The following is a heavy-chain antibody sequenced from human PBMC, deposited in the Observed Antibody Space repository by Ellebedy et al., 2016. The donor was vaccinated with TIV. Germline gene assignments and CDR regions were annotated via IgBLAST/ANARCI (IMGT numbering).Heavy chain of an antibody. Sequence: SVKVSXXASGGTFSSYAISWVRQAPGQGLEWMGGIIPIFGTANYAQKFQGRVTITADESTSTAYMELSSLRSEDTAVYYCATDRSGSGSYYNPPDYWGQGTLVTVSS. CDR3: ATDRSGSGSYYNPPDY. J-gene: IGHJ4*02. CDR1: GGTFSSYA. CDR2: IIPIFGTA. D-gene: IGHD3-10*01. V-gene: IGHV1-69*13.